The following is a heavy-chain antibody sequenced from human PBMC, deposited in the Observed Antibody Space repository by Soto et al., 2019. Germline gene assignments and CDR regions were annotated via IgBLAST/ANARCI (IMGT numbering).Heavy chain of an antibody. CDR1: GGSISSGGYY. D-gene: IGHD3-10*01. V-gene: IGHV4-31*03. CDR2: IYYTGST. Sequence: QVQLQESGPGLVKPSQTLSLTCTVSGGSISSGGYYWSWIRQHPGKGLEWIGYIYYTGSTYYNPSIKRRVTILVDTSKTQFSLKLSSVTAADTAVYYCATLYMVRGVRTFDYWGQGTLVTVSS. CDR3: ATLYMVRGVRTFDY. J-gene: IGHJ4*02.